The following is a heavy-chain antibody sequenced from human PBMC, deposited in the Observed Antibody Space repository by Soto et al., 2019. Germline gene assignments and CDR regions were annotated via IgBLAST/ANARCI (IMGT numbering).Heavy chain of an antibody. CDR1: GVSVRSFY. J-gene: IGHJ6*02. V-gene: IGHV4-4*07. Sequence: SETLSLTCNDSGVSVRSFYWSWIRQPAGKGLEWIGRIYGTGRSGSSNYNPSLKGRVTMSVDTSKNQISLKLTSVTAADTAVYFCARDRQYYYDSGSYGMDVWGQGTTVTVSS. CDR3: ARDRQYYYDSGSYGMDV. D-gene: IGHD3-10*01. CDR2: IYGTGRSGSS.